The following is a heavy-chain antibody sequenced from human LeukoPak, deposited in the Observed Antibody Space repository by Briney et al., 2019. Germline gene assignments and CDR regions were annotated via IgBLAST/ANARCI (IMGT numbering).Heavy chain of an antibody. J-gene: IGHJ6*03. V-gene: IGHV4-34*01. CDR3: ARGRRIVVVLGTTRTHRDYYMDV. Sequence: SETLSLTCAVYGGSFSGHYWSWIRQSPGKGLEWIGETYHGGSTNHNPSLKSRVTISLDTSKNQFSLKLSSVTAADTAAYYCARGRRIVVVLGTTRTHRDYYMDVWGKGTTVTVSS. D-gene: IGHD2-15*01. CDR1: GGSFSGHY. CDR2: TYHGGST.